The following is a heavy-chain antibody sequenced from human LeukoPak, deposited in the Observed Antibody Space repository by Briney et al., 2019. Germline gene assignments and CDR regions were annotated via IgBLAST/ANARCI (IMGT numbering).Heavy chain of an antibody. V-gene: IGHV4-34*01. J-gene: IGHJ6*03. D-gene: IGHD3-10*01. CDR1: RFTFSSYG. CDR2: INHSGST. Sequence: PGGSLRLSCAASRFTFSSYGMHWVRQPPGKGLEWIGEINHSGSTNYNPSLKSRVTISVDTSKNQFSLKLSSGTAADTAVYYCARGRALYYYGSGSRGTGYYYMDVWGKGTTVTVSS. CDR3: ARGRALYYYGSGSRGTGYYYMDV.